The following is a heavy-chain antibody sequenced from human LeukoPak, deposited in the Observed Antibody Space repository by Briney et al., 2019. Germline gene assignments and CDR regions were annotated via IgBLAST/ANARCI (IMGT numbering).Heavy chain of an antibody. CDR2: INHSGST. CDR1: GGSFSGYY. CDR3: ARGGYDFWSGYYYYFDY. J-gene: IGHJ4*02. V-gene: IGHV4-34*01. Sequence: PSETLSLTCAVYGGSFSGYYWSWIRQPPGKGLEWIGEINHSGSTNYNPSLKSRVTISVDTSKNQFSLKLSSVAAADTAVYYCARGGYDFWSGYYYYFDYWGQGTLVTVSS. D-gene: IGHD3-3*01.